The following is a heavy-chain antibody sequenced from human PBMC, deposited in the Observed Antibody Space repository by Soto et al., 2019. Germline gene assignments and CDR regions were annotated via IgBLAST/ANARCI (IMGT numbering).Heavy chain of an antibody. V-gene: IGHV1-69*13. CDR1: GGTFSSYA. CDR2: IIPIFGTA. J-gene: IGHJ5*02. Sequence: SVKVSCKASGGTFSSYAISWVRQAPGQGLEWMGGIIPIFGTANYAQKFQGRVTMTADDSTSTAYMELSSLRSEDTAVYYCARGIKYGDYSTWFDPWGQGTLVTVSS. D-gene: IGHD4-17*01. CDR3: ARGIKYGDYSTWFDP.